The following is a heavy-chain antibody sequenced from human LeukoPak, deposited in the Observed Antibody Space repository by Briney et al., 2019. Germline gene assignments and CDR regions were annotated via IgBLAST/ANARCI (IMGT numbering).Heavy chain of an antibody. V-gene: IGHV4-59*01. J-gene: IGHJ4*02. CDR3: ARTDVQVWL. CDR2: IYFSGST. D-gene: IGHD5-12*01. Sequence: PSETLSLTCTVSGGSINDYYWSWIRQHPGKGLEWIGYIYFSGSTNYNPSLKSRVTMSIDTSKRYFSLRLTSVAASDTAIYYCARTDVQVWLWGQGTLVTVSS. CDR1: GGSINDYY.